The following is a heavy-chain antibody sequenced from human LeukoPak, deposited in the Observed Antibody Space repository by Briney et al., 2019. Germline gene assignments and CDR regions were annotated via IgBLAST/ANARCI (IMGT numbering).Heavy chain of an antibody. CDR1: GDSVSSNDAA. V-gene: IGHV6-1*01. J-gene: IGHJ4*02. CDR3: ARWVHDMGHFDY. CDR2: TYYRSTWYN. D-gene: IGHD1-1*01. Sequence: SQTLSLTCAISGDSVSSNDAAWNWIRQSPSRGLEWLGRTYYRSTWYNDYAVSVKSRITINSDTSKNQFSLQLNSVTPEDTAVYYRARWVHDMGHFDYWGQGALVTVSS.